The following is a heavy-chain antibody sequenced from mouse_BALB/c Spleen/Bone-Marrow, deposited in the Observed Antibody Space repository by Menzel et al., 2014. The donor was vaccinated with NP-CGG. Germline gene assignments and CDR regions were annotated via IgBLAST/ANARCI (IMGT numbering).Heavy chain of an antibody. J-gene: IGHJ4*01. CDR2: IWGDGST. Sequence: QVQLQQSGPGLVAPSQSLSITCTVSGFSLTGYGVRWVRQPPGKGLEWLGMIWGDGSTDYNSALKSRLSISKDNSKSQVFLKMNSLQTDDTARYYCARDSFLITRALDYWGQGTSVTVSS. CDR3: ARDSFLITRALDY. D-gene: IGHD2-4*01. CDR1: GFSLTGYG. V-gene: IGHV2-6-7*01.